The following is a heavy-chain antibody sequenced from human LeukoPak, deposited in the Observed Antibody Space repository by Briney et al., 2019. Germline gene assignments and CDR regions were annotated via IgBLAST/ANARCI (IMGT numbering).Heavy chain of an antibody. CDR3: ARIPTIFGVVRDY. V-gene: IGHV4-39*07. CDR2: IYYSGST. CDR1: GASISSSSYY. D-gene: IGHD3-3*01. Sequence: PSETLSLTCTVSGASISSSSYYWGWIRQPPGKGLEWIGSIYYSGSTYYNPSLKSRVTISVDTSKNQFSLKLSSVTAADTAVYYCARIPTIFGVVRDYWGQGTLVTVSS. J-gene: IGHJ4*02.